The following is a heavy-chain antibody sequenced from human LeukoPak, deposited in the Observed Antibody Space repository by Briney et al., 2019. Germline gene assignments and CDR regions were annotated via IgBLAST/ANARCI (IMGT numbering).Heavy chain of an antibody. J-gene: IGHJ4*02. D-gene: IGHD6-19*01. CDR3: TRGLYTSGWYGWGAQDY. CDR1: GFTFDNYA. Sequence: GGSLRLSCTTSGFTFDNYAMSWVRQAPGKGLEWLGFIKSKAYSGTTEYTAALEGRFTISRDDSKSIAYLQVDSLQTEDTAVDYCTRGLYTSGWYGWGAQDYWGQGTLVTVSS. V-gene: IGHV3-49*04. CDR2: IKSKAYSGTT.